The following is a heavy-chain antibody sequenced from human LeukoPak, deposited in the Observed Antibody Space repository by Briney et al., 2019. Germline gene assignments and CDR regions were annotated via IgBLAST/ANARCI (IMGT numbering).Heavy chain of an antibody. D-gene: IGHD4-17*01. J-gene: IGHJ4*02. Sequence: GGSLRLSCAGSGFTFSSYEMNWVRQAPGKGLEWVSYIRGSGTTISYADSVKGRFTISRDNAKNSLYLQMNSLRGEDTAIHYCARAAGDYVRFDYWGQGTLVTVSS. CDR1: GFTFSSYE. CDR3: ARAAGDYVRFDY. CDR2: IRGSGTTI. V-gene: IGHV3-48*03.